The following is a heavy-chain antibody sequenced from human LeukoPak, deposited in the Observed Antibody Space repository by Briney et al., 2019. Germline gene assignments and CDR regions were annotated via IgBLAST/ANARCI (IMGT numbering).Heavy chain of an antibody. D-gene: IGHD1-1*01. V-gene: IGHV4-34*01. Sequence: PSETLSLTCAVYGGSFSGYYWSWIRQPPGKGLEWIGEINHSGSTNYNPSLKSRVTIPVDTSKNQFSLKLSSVTAADTAVYYCARGTTGTTATPPYYYYYGMDVWGQGTTVTVSS. CDR3: ARGTTGTTATPPYYYYYGMDV. J-gene: IGHJ6*02. CDR1: GGSFSGYY. CDR2: INHSGST.